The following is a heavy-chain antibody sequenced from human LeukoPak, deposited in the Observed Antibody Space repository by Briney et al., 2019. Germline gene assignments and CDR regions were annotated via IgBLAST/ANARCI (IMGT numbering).Heavy chain of an antibody. CDR1: GGSLSRSTYY. V-gene: IGHV4-39*01. J-gene: IGHJ5*02. Sequence: SETLSLTCTVSGGSLSRSTYYWGWIRQPPGKGLEWIGSIYYSGSTYYNPSLKSRVTISVDTSKNQFSRKLSSVTAADTAVYYCAGRIAARPINNWFDPWGQGTLVTVSS. D-gene: IGHD6-6*01. CDR2: IYYSGST. CDR3: AGRIAARPINNWFDP.